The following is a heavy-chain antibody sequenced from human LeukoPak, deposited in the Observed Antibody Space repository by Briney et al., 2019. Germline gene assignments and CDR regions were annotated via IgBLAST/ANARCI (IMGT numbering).Heavy chain of an antibody. Sequence: ASVKVSCKASGYTFTSYGISWVRQAPGQGLEWMGWISAYNGNTNYAQKLQGRVTMTTDTSTSTAYMELRSLRSDDTAVYYCARFDSGSWWEGRHFDYWGQGTLVTVSS. CDR1: GYTFTSYG. CDR3: ARFDSGSWWEGRHFDY. J-gene: IGHJ4*02. D-gene: IGHD6-13*01. V-gene: IGHV1-18*01. CDR2: ISAYNGNT.